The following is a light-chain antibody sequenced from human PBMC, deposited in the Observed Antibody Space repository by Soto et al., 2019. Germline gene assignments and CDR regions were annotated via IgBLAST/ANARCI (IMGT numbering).Light chain of an antibody. Sequence: DIQMTQSPSSLSASVGDRVTITCRASQSISSYLNWYQQKPGKAPKLLIYAAYSLQSGVQSRFSGSVSGTDFTLTISSLQPEDFATYYCQQSYSTLYTFGQGTKLEIK. CDR1: QSISSY. J-gene: IGKJ2*01. V-gene: IGKV1-39*01. CDR2: AAY. CDR3: QQSYSTLYT.